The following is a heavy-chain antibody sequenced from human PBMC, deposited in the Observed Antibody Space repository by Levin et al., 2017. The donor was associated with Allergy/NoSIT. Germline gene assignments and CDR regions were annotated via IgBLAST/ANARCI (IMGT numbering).Heavy chain of an antibody. CDR3: AKNAAYCMDV. D-gene: IGHD6-25*01. Sequence: TETLSLTCTVSGGSMSRAWWSWVRQSPGKGLEWIGEIYHSGSTNYNPSLKSRVTISVDNSKYQFSLKLNSVTAADTAVYYCAKNAAYCMDVWGKGTTVTVSS. CDR2: IYHSGST. CDR1: GGSMSRAW. J-gene: IGHJ6*03. V-gene: IGHV4-4*02.